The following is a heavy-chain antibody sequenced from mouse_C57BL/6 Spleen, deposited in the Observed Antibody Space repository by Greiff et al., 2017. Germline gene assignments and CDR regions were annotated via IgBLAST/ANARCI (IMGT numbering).Heavy chain of an antibody. CDR1: GYSITSGYY. V-gene: IGHV3-6*01. Sequence: VQLKESGPGLVKPSQSLSLTCSVTGYSITSGYYWNWIRQFPGNKLEWMGYISYDGSNNYNPSLKNRISITRDTSTNQFFLKLNSMTTEDTATYDCAHYGSSPTWFAYWGQGTLVTVSA. CDR3: AHYGSSPTWFAY. J-gene: IGHJ3*01. D-gene: IGHD1-1*01. CDR2: ISYDGSN.